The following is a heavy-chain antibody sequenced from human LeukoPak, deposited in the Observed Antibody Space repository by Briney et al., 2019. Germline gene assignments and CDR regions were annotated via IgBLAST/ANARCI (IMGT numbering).Heavy chain of an antibody. J-gene: IGHJ4*02. Sequence: IPSETLSLTCTVSGGSISSSTYYWGWIRQPPGKGLEWIGNIYYSGNTYYNASLKSQVSISIDTSKNQFSLRLTSVTAADTAVYYCARQTGSGLFILPGGQGTLVTVSS. CDR1: GGSISSSTYY. CDR3: ARQTGSGLFILP. V-gene: IGHV4-39*01. CDR2: IYYSGNT. D-gene: IGHD3/OR15-3a*01.